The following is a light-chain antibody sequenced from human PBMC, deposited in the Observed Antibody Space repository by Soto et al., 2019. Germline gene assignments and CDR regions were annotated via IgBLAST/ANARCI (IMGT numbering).Light chain of an antibody. CDR2: EVS. J-gene: IGLJ3*02. Sequence: QSALTQPASVSGSHGQSITISCTGTSSDVGGYNYVSWYQQHPGKAPKLMIYEVSNRPSGVSNRFSGSKSGNTASLTISGLKDEDEADYYCSSYTSSSTRVFGGGTQLTVL. CDR3: SSYTSSSTRV. CDR1: SSDVGGYNY. V-gene: IGLV2-14*01.